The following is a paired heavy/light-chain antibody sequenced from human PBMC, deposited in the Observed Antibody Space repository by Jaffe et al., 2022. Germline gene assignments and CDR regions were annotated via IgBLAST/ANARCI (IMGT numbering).Heavy chain of an antibody. J-gene: IGHJ4*02. CDR3: AKDSEFRSDTAHFDS. D-gene: IGHD5-18*01. V-gene: IGHV3-43D*04. CDR1: GFTFDDYA. Sequence: EVQLVESGGVVVQPGGSLRLSCAASGFTFDDYAIHWVRQAPGKGLEWVSLISWDSGSTYYADSVKGRFTISRDNSKSSLFLQMNSLRAEDTALYYCAKDSEFRSDTAHFDSWGPGTLVTVSS. CDR2: ISWDSGST.
Light chain of an antibody. CDR1: SLRNYY. CDR3: NSRDSSGIQYV. CDR2: GKN. J-gene: IGLJ1*01. V-gene: IGLV3-19*01. Sequence: SSELTQDPAVSVALGQTVRITCQGDSLRNYYASWYQQKPGQAPVLVIFGKNYRPSGIPDRFSVSNSGNTASLTITGAQAQDEADYYCNSRDSSGIQYVFGTGTKVTVL.